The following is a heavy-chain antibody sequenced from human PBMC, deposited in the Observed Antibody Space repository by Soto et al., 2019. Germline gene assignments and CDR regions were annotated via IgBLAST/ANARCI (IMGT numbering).Heavy chain of an antibody. CDR2: IGGGGITT. J-gene: IGHJ6*02. CDR3: ARDMSGGTYNYYYGMDV. D-gene: IGHD1-26*01. Sequence: GGSLRLSCAASGFICSDYAMAWVRQPPGKGLDWISAIGGGGITTYYADSVKGRFTISRDNSKSTLYLQMNSLRADDTAVYYCARDMSGGTYNYYYGMDVWGQGTTVTVSS. V-gene: IGHV3-23*01. CDR1: GFICSDYA.